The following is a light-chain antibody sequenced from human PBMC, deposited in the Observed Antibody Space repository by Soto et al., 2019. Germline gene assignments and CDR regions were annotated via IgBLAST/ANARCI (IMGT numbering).Light chain of an antibody. Sequence: DIQMTQSPSTLSASVGDRVTITCRASQSISVWLAWYQQRPGKAPKLLIYDASTLQSGVPSRFSGSGSGTEFTLTISSLQPVDFATYSCQQYYSPSRTFGPGTNVDIK. CDR3: QQYYSPSRT. CDR1: QSISVW. V-gene: IGKV1-5*01. CDR2: DAS. J-gene: IGKJ3*01.